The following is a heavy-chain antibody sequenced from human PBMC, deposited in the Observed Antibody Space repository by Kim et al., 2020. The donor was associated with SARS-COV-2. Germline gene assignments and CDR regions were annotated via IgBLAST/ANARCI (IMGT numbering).Heavy chain of an antibody. CDR1: GGSISSYY. D-gene: IGHD3-10*01. CDR3: ARWGLVKRGQATFDY. Sequence: SETLSLTCTVSGGSISSYYWSWIRQPPGKGLEWIGYIYYSGSTNYNPSLKSRVTISVDTPKNQFSLKLSSVTAAAPAVYYCARWGLVKRGQATFDYWGQGTLVTVSS. CDR2: IYYSGST. V-gene: IGHV4-59*08. J-gene: IGHJ4*02.